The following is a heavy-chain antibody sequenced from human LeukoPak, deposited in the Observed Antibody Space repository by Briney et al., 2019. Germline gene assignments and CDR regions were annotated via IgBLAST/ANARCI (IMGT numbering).Heavy chain of an antibody. CDR2: IYPGDSDT. CDR3: ARRDDSFDS. V-gene: IGHV5-51*01. CDR1: GYSLISYW. Sequence: GESLKISCKGSGYSLISYWIGWVRQMPGKGLEWMGIIYPGDSDTRYSPSFRGQVTISADKSISTTYLQWSSLKDSDTAMYYCARRDDSFDSWGQGTLVTVSS. J-gene: IGHJ4*02. D-gene: IGHD3-3*01.